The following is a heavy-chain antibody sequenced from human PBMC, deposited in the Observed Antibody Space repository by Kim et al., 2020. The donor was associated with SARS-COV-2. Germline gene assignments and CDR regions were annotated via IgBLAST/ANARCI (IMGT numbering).Heavy chain of an antibody. D-gene: IGHD3-3*01. Sequence: KGRFTISRNNAKNSLYLQMNSLRAEDTAVYYCARARARITIFGVEHPGFDYWGQGTLVTVSS. V-gene: IGHV3-7*04. J-gene: IGHJ4*02. CDR3: ARARARITIFGVEHPGFDY.